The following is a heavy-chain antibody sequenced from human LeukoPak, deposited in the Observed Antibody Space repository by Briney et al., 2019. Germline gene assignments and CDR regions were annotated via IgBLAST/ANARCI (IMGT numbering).Heavy chain of an antibody. J-gene: IGHJ4*02. D-gene: IGHD5-18*01. CDR2: IKGDGSQK. V-gene: IGHV3-7*01. Sequence: GGSLRLSCAASGFTFSSYWMSWVRQAPGKGLEWVANIKGDGSQKFHVGSVRGRFTISRDNAKTSLYLQMNSLRAEDTAVYYCARDCWGYSYGGYWGQGTLVTVSS. CDR3: ARDCWGYSYGGY. CDR1: GFTFSSYW.